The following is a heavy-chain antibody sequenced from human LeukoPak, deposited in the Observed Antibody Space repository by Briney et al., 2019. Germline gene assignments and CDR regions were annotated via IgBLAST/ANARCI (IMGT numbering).Heavy chain of an antibody. CDR1: GITFSSYG. J-gene: IGHJ4*02. CDR2: IRNDGSNE. D-gene: IGHD2-21*01. CDR3: CGDFDY. Sequence: GGSLRLSCAASGITFSSYGMHWVRQAPHKGLEWVAFIRNDGSNEYYAGSVKGRFTISRDNSKNTLYLQMNSLRGEDTAVYYCCGDFDYWGQGTLVTVSS. V-gene: IGHV3-30*02.